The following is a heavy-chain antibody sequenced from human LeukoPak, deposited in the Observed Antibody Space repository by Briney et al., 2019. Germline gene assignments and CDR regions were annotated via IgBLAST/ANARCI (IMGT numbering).Heavy chain of an antibody. Sequence: GRSLRLSCAASGFTFSSYAMHWVRQAPGKGLEWVAVIPYDGSNKYYADSVKGRFTISRDNSKNTLYLQMNSLRAEDTAVYYCAREEPYYDFWSGRDYYYYYGMDVWGQGTTVTVSS. CDR3: AREEPYYDFWSGRDYYYYYGMDV. CDR2: IPYDGSNK. J-gene: IGHJ6*02. D-gene: IGHD3-3*01. CDR1: GFTFSSYA. V-gene: IGHV3-30-3*01.